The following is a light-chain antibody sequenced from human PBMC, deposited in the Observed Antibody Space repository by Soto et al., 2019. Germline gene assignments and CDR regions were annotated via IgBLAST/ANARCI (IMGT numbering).Light chain of an antibody. V-gene: IGKV1-5*01. CDR2: DAS. J-gene: IGKJ1*01. Sequence: DIQMTQSPSTLSASVGDRVTITCRASQSISSWLAWYQQKPGKAPNLLIYDASNLESGVPSRFSGSGSGTEFTLTISSLQPDDFATYYCQQYNSYSWTFGPGTKVDIK. CDR1: QSISSW. CDR3: QQYNSYSWT.